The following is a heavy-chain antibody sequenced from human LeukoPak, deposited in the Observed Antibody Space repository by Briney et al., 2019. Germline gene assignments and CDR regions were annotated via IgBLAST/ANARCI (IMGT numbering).Heavy chain of an antibody. J-gene: IGHJ4*02. D-gene: IGHD1-26*01. CDR2: MNPNSGNT. V-gene: IGHV1-8*01. CDR1: GYTFTSYD. CDR3: ARGRITVGATVY. Sequence: GASVKVSCKASGYTFTSYDINWVRQATGQGLEWMGWMNPNSGNTGYAQKFQGRVTMTRNTSISTAYMELCSLRSEDTAVYYCARGRITVGATVYWGQGTLVTVSS.